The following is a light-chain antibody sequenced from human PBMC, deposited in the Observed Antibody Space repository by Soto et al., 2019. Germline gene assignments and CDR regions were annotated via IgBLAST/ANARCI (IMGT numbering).Light chain of an antibody. J-gene: IGLJ1*01. Sequence: QSVLTQPASVSGSPGQSITISCTGTSSDVGSYNLVSWYQHHPGKAPQLMIYEVSKRPSGVSNRFSGSKSGNTASLTISGLQAEDEADYFCCSYARSSPYVFATGTKGTVL. V-gene: IGLV2-23*02. CDR1: SSDVGSYNL. CDR2: EVS. CDR3: CSYARSSPYV.